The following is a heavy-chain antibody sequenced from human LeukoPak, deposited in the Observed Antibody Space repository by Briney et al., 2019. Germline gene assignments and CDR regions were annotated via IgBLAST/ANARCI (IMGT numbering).Heavy chain of an antibody. D-gene: IGHD2-21*02. V-gene: IGHV3-73*01. Sequence: GGSLRLSCAASEFTFSGSAIHWVRQASGKGLEWVGRIRSKANSYATAYAASVKGRFTISRDDSKNTAYLQMNSLKTEDTAVYYCTRVGTYCGGDCYTRPYYYYGMDVWGQGTTVTVSS. CDR3: TRVGTYCGGDCYTRPYYYYGMDV. J-gene: IGHJ6*02. CDR2: IRSKANSYAT. CDR1: EFTFSGSA.